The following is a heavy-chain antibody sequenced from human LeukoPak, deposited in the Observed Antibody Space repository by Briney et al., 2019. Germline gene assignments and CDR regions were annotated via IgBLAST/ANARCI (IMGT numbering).Heavy chain of an antibody. CDR1: GFTFSSHG. CDR2: TSYDGTTK. Sequence: GGSLRLFCAASGFTFSSHGMHWDRQAPGKALEWVAATSYDGTTKYYADSAKGRFNISRDNSKNTLYLQLNSLRVDDTAVYYCAKDATLFGDQYFDYWGQGTLVIVSS. J-gene: IGHJ4*02. D-gene: IGHD3-10*01. V-gene: IGHV3-30*18. CDR3: AKDATLFGDQYFDY.